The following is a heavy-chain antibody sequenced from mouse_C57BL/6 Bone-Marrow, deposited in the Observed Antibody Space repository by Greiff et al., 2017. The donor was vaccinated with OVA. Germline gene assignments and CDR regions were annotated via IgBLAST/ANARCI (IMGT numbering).Heavy chain of an antibody. CDR1: GYTFTSYG. V-gene: IGHV1-81*01. CDR3: ARGGYYG. D-gene: IGHD1-1*01. Sequence: QVHVKQSGAELARPGASVKLSCKVSGYTFTSYGISWVKQRTGQGLEWIGEIYPRSGNTYYNEKFKGKATLTADKSSSTAYMELRSLTSEDSAVYFCARGGYYGWGTGTTVTVSS. CDR2: IYPRSGNT. J-gene: IGHJ1*03.